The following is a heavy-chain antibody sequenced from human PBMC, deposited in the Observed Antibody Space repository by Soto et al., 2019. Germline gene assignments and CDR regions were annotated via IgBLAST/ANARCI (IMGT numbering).Heavy chain of an antibody. CDR2: INAGNGNT. D-gene: IGHD2-8*02. V-gene: IGHV1-3*05. Sequence: QVQLVQSGAEEKKPGASVKVSCKASGYTFTSYAIHWVRQAPGQRLEWMGWINAGNGNTKYSQKFHGRVTITRDTSASTAYMELSSLKSEDTAVYYCARGDWWLFDYWGQGTRVTVSS. J-gene: IGHJ4*02. CDR3: ARGDWWLFDY. CDR1: GYTFTSYA.